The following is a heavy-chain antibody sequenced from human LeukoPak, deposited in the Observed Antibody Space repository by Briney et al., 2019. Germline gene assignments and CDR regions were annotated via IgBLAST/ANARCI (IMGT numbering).Heavy chain of an antibody. CDR1: GASINSYY. CDR3: ARHGGGGSTWYGLFDD. Sequence: SETLSLTCTVSGASINSYYWSWIRQPPGKGLEWFGYIYYSGSTSYNPSLKSRVSISADTSKNQFSLNLSSVTAADTAVYYCARHGGGGSTWYGLFDDWGQGTLITVSS. D-gene: IGHD6-13*01. CDR2: IYYSGST. J-gene: IGHJ4*02. V-gene: IGHV4-59*08.